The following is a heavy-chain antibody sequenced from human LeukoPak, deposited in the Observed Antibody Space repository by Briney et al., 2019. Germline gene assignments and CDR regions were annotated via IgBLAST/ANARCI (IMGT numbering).Heavy chain of an antibody. CDR2: IKEDGGEK. D-gene: IGHD2-8*01. CDR3: ARVLGCTNGVCHDAFDI. J-gene: IGHJ3*02. V-gene: IGHV3-7*01. Sequence: GGSLRLSCAASGFTFSSYNMNWVRQAPGKGLEWVANIKEDGGEKFHVDSVKGRFTISRDNAKKSLYLQMNSLRAEDTAVYFCARVLGCTNGVCHDAFDIWGQGTVVTVSS. CDR1: GFTFSSYN.